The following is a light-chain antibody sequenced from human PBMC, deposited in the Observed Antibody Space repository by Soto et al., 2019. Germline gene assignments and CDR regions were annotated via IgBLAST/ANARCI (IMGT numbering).Light chain of an antibody. CDR2: SAS. CDR3: QQFGGSSWS. J-gene: IGKJ1*01. CDR1: QSVSSSY. Sequence: EIVLTQSPGTLSLSPGERATLSCRASQSVSSSYLAWYQQKPGQAPRLLIYSASSRATGIPDRFGGSGSGTDFELTISRLEPEDFAVYFCQQFGGSSWSFGQGTKVEVK. V-gene: IGKV3-20*01.